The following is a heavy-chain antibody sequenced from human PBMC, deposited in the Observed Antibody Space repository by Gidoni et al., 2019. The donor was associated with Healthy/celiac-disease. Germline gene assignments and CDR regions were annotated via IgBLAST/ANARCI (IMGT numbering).Heavy chain of an antibody. Sequence: QVQLQQWGAGLLKPAETLSLTCAVYGGSFSGYDCSWIRQPLGKGLEWIGEINHSGSTNYNPSLKIRVTISVDTSKNQFSLKLSSVTAADTAVYYCARGHPLRYFDWLLFGYYGMDVWGQGTTVTVSS. D-gene: IGHD3-9*01. CDR2: INHSGST. CDR3: ARGHPLRYFDWLLFGYYGMDV. CDR1: GGSFSGYD. J-gene: IGHJ6*02. V-gene: IGHV4-34*01.